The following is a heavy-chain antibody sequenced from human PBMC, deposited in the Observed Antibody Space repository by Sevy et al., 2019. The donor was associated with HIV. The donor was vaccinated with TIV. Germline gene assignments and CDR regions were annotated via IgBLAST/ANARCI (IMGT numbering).Heavy chain of an antibody. CDR2: ISYDGRNNK. D-gene: IGHD3-16*01. J-gene: IGHJ4*02. V-gene: IGHV3-30*03. CDR3: ARDRGEILSSAFDY. Sequence: GGSLRLSCAASGFSFSDYRRHWVRQAPGKGLEWVAVISYDGRNNKYNADSVKGRFTISRDNSKNTLYLQMNSLRAEDTAIYYCARDRGEILSSAFDYWGQGTLVTVSS. CDR1: GFSFSDYR.